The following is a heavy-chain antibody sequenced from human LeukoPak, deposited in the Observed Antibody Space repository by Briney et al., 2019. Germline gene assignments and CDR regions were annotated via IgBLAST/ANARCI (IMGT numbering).Heavy chain of an antibody. CDR3: ARGSDIYSYGPVFDY. Sequence: SETLSLTCTVSGGSISGSSYYWGWIRQPPGKGLEWIASIYYSGSTYYNPSLKSRVTISVDTSKNQFSLKLSSVTAADTAVYYCARGSDIYSYGPVFDYWGQGTLVTVSS. CDR1: GGSISGSSYY. CDR2: IYYSGST. J-gene: IGHJ4*02. V-gene: IGHV4-39*01. D-gene: IGHD5-18*01.